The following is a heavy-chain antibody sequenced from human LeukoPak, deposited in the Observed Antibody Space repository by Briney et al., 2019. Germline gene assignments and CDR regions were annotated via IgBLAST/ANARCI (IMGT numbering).Heavy chain of an antibody. Sequence: GGSLRLSCAASGFTVSSNYMSWVRQAPGKGLEWVSVIFSGGTTYYADSVKGRFTISRHNSENTLYLQMKSLRGDATDVYYCARGVFGYSYGFGYWGQGTLVTVSS. CDR1: GFTVSSNY. V-gene: IGHV3-53*04. D-gene: IGHD5-18*01. CDR3: ARGVFGYSYGFGY. J-gene: IGHJ4*02. CDR2: IFSGGTT.